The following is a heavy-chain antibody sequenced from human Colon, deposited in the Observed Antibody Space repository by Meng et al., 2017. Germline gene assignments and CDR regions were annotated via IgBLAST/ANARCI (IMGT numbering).Heavy chain of an antibody. CDR1: GFTFSSYW. V-gene: IGHV3-7*01. CDR2: IKQDGSEK. J-gene: IGHJ3*02. D-gene: IGHD3-10*01. Sequence: GGSLRLSCAASGFTFSSYWMSWVRQAPGKGLEWVANIKQDGSEKYYVDSVKGRFTISRDNAKNSLYLQMSSLRAEDTAVYYCARSPTMVRGVIDDAFDIWGQGTMVTVSS. CDR3: ARSPTMVRGVIDDAFDI.